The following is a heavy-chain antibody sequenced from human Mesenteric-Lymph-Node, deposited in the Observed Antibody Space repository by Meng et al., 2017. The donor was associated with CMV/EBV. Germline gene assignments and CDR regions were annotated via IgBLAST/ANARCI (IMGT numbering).Heavy chain of an antibody. V-gene: IGHV4-61*03. Sequence: SETLSLTCTVSGDSVSSGSYYWSWIRQPPGKGLEWIGYIYKSGNTNYNPSLKSRVTISVDTSKNHFSLKVTSVTAADTAVYYCAREVVVSGLYWFDPWGPGTLVTVSS. D-gene: IGHD6-19*01. CDR3: AREVVVSGLYWFDP. CDR2: IYKSGNT. J-gene: IGHJ5*02. CDR1: GDSVSSGSYY.